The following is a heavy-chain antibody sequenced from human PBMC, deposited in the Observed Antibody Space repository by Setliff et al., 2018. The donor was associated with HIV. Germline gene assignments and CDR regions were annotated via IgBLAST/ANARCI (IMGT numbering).Heavy chain of an antibody. J-gene: IGHJ6*02. CDR2: ISYDGSKK. CDR1: GFTFSYYT. V-gene: IGHV3-30*04. D-gene: IGHD6-13*01. CDR3: ARDCRVGWVFTYGMDV. Sequence: GSLRLSCAASGFTFSYYTMHWIRQTPDNGLEWVAVISYDGSKKYDADSVKGRFTISRDNSKNTLFLQMNSLRPEDTAVYYCARDCRVGWVFTYGMDVWGQGTLVTVSS.